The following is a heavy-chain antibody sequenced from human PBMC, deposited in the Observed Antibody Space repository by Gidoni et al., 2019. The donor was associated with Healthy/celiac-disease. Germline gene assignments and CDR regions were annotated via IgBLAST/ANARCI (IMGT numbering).Heavy chain of an antibody. D-gene: IGHD3-9*01. CDR3: ARGDYDILTGYLVDY. Sequence: QVQLQESAPGLVKPSETLSLTSTVSGGSISSYYWSWIRQPPGKGLEWIGYIYYSGSTNYNPSLKSRVTISVDTSKNQFSLKLSSVTAADTAVYYCARGDYDILTGYLVDYWGQGTLVTVSS. CDR2: IYYSGST. V-gene: IGHV4-59*01. CDR1: GGSISSYY. J-gene: IGHJ4*02.